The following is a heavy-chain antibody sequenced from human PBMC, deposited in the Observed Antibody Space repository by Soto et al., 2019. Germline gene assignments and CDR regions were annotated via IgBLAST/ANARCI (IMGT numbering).Heavy chain of an antibody. CDR3: ARDGVAATTTTIFVYTEYFRH. D-gene: IGHD2-15*01. CDR2: ISAYNGNT. J-gene: IGHJ1*01. V-gene: IGHV1-18*01. Sequence: ASVKVSCKASGYTFTSYGISWVRQAPGQGLERIGRISAYNGNTNYAQKLQGRVTMTTDTSTSTAYMELRSLRSDDTAVYYCARDGVAATTTTIFVYTEYFRHWGQGTLVTVSS. CDR1: GYTFTSYG.